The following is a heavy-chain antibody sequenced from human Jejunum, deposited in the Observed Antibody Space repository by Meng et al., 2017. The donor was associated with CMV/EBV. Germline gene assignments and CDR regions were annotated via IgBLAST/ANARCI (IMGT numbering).Heavy chain of an antibody. V-gene: IGHV4-4*07. CDR3: VRETDMTVGPHFDY. D-gene: IGHD3-22*01. CDR1: RGSLSFYY. J-gene: IGHJ4*02. Sequence: QVQLEESRAGLLKPSETLSLTCNVSRGSLSFYYWSLRRKPAGKGLEWIGRFYTTGSTNYHPSLKSRVTMSVDTYKNQISLRLTSVTAEDTAIYYGVRETDMTVGPHFDYWGQGALVTVSS. CDR2: FYTTGST.